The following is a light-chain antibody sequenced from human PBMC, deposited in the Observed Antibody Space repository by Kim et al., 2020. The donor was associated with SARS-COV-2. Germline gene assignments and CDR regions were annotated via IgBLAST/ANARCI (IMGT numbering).Light chain of an antibody. CDR2: QDS. CDR1: KSGDKY. V-gene: IGLV3-1*01. CDR3: QAWDSSTVV. Sequence: SYELTQPPSVSVSPGQTASITCSGDKSGDKYACWYQQKPGQSPVLVIYQDSKRPSGIPERFSGSNSGNTATLTISGTQAMEEADYYCQAWDSSTVVFGGG. J-gene: IGLJ2*01.